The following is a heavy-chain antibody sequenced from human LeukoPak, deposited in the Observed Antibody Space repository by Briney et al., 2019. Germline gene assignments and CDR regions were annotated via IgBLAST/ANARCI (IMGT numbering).Heavy chain of an antibody. D-gene: IGHD3-9*01. J-gene: IGHJ4*02. CDR1: GGSISSYY. CDR3: ARHSDPYYDILTGYYSGLSVGD. Sequence: SETLSLTCTVSGGSISSYYWSWIRQPPGKGLEWIGYIYYSGSTNYNPSLKSRVTISVDTSKNQFSLKLSSVTAADTALYYCARHSDPYYDILTGYYSGLSVGDWGQGTLVTVSS. CDR2: IYYSGST. V-gene: IGHV4-59*08.